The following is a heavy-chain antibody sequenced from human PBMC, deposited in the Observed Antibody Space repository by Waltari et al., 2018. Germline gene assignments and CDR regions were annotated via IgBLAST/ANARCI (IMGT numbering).Heavy chain of an antibody. D-gene: IGHD7-27*01. CDR1: GLTFGSVW. V-gene: IGHV3-74*01. CDR2: IKSDGSDS. J-gene: IGHJ4*02. Sequence: EVQLVESGGGLVQPGGSLRLSCEASGLTFGSVWMHWVRQAPGKGPVWVSRIKSDGSDSDYAHSVKGRFTISLDNDKDTLYLQMNSLRAEDTAVYYCARDNWGPAYWGQGTLVTVPS. CDR3: ARDNWGPAY.